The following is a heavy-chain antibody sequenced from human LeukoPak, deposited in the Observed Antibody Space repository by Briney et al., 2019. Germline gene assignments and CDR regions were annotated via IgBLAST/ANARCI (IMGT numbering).Heavy chain of an antibody. CDR2: ISGSGGNT. CDR3: ASRGGRPADGYKPYNYYGMDV. V-gene: IGHV3-23*01. J-gene: IGHJ6*02. Sequence: GGSLRLSGAASGFTFSSYAMTWVRQAPGKGLEWVSAISGSGGNTYYADSVKGRFTISRDNSKNTLYLQMNSLRAEDTAVYYCASRGGRPADGYKPYNYYGMDVWGQGTTVTVSS. CDR1: GFTFSSYA. D-gene: IGHD5-24*01.